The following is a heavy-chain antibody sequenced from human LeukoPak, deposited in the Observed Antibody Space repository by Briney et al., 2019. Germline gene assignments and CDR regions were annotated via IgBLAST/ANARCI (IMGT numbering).Heavy chain of an antibody. V-gene: IGHV1-18*01. CDR2: INAYNGNT. J-gene: IGHJ5*02. CDR3: ARVTVFGVGYPIWFDP. Sequence: ASVKVSCKASGYSFSIYGITWVRQSPGQGLEWMGWINAYNGNTQSAQKFQGRVTMTTDTSTSTAYMELRNLRSDDTAVYYCARVTVFGVGYPIWFDPWGQGTLVTVAA. CDR1: GYSFSIYG. D-gene: IGHD3-3*01.